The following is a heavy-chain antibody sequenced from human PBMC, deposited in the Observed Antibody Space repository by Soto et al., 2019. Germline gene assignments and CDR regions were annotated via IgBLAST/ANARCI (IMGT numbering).Heavy chain of an antibody. Sequence: PGGSLRLSWAASGFTFSSYSMNGVGQAPGKGLEWVSSISSSSSYIYYADSVKGRFTISRDNAKNSLYLQMNSLRAEDTAVYYCARATVRRVMRSGSQPHYYYYGMDVWGQGTTVTVSS. CDR1: GFTFSSYS. D-gene: IGHD3-3*01. CDR2: ISSSSSYI. V-gene: IGHV3-21*01. CDR3: ARATVRRVMRSGSQPHYYYYGMDV. J-gene: IGHJ6*02.